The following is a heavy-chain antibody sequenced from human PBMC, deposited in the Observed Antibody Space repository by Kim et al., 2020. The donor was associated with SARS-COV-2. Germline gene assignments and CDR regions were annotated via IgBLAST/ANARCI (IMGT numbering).Heavy chain of an antibody. Sequence: GGSLRLSCAASGFTFSDYYMSWIRQAPGKGLEWVSYISSSGSTIYYADSVKGRFTISRDNAKNSLYLQMNSLRAEDTAVYYCAREWFGIAVDMNDWYFDLWGRGTLVTVSS. CDR3: AREWFGIAVDMNDWYFDL. J-gene: IGHJ2*01. V-gene: IGHV3-11*01. D-gene: IGHD6-19*01. CDR1: GFTFSDYY. CDR2: ISSSGSTI.